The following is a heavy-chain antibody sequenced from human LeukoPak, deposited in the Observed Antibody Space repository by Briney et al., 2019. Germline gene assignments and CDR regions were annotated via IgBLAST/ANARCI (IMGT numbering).Heavy chain of an antibody. D-gene: IGHD3-16*01. Sequence: GGSLRLSCAASGFTFSSYWMNWARQAPGKGLEWVANINHNGNVDYYVDSVKGRFTISRDNAKNSLYLQMSNLRAEDTAVYFCARGGGLDVWGQGATVTVSS. CDR1: GFTFSSYW. V-gene: IGHV3-7*03. J-gene: IGHJ6*02. CDR2: INHNGNVD. CDR3: ARGGGLDV.